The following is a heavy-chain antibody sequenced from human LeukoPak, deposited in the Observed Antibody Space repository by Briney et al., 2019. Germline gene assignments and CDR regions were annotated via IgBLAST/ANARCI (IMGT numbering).Heavy chain of an antibody. CDR3: AHVDTAMVMLDY. V-gene: IGHV2-5*02. D-gene: IGHD5-18*01. CDR2: IYWDDDK. Sequence: SGPTLVNPTQTLTLTCTFSGLSLSTSGVGVGWIRQPPGKALEWLALIYWDDDKRYSPSLKSRPTFTKDTSKNQVVLTMTNTAPVDTATYYCAHVDTAMVMLDYWGQGTLVTVSS. CDR1: GLSLSTSGVG. J-gene: IGHJ4*02.